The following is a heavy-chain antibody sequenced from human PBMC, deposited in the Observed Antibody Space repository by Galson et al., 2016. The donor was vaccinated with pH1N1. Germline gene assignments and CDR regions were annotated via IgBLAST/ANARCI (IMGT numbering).Heavy chain of an antibody. D-gene: IGHD2-2*01. Sequence: ETLSLTCTVSSGSLSSYYWSWIRQPAGKGLEWIGRIYTSGSTTYNPSLRSRVTMSVDRSRNKFSLKLTSLNAADTAVYYCAREYLVVGEGWEYGLDVWGQGTTVTVSS. CDR3: AREYLVVGEGWEYGLDV. CDR2: IYTSGST. V-gene: IGHV4-4*07. CDR1: SGSLSSYY. J-gene: IGHJ6*02.